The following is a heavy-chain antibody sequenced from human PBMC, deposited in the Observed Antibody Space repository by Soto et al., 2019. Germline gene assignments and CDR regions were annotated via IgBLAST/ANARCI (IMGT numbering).Heavy chain of an antibody. CDR2: IYNGEST. CDR3: ARGLRGIGYSSSWFIY. V-gene: IGHV4-59*12. Sequence: SETLSLTCSASGASISRFYWNWIRQSPGKGLEWIGHIYNGESTKYNPSLKSRVTISVDTSKNQFSLKLSSVTAADTAVYYCARGLRGIGYSSSWFIYWGQGTLVTVSS. D-gene: IGHD6-13*01. CDR1: GASISRFY. J-gene: IGHJ4*02.